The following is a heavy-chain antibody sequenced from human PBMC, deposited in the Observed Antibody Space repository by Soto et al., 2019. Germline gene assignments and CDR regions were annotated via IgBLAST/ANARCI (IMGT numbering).Heavy chain of an antibody. CDR3: ATQNLHGSGSYYGKGLYYYYGMDA. V-gene: IGHV1-24*01. J-gene: IGHJ6*02. D-gene: IGHD3-10*01. Sequence: ASVKVSCKVSGYTLTELSMHWVRQAPGKGLEWMGGFDPEDGETIYAQKFQGRVTMTEDTSTDTAYMELSSLRSEDTAVYYCATQNLHGSGSYYGKGLYYYYGMDAWGQGTTVTVSS. CDR1: GYTLTELS. CDR2: FDPEDGET.